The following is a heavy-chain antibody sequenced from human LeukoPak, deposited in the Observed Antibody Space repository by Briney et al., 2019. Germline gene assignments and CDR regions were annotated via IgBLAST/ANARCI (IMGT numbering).Heavy chain of an antibody. Sequence: GGSLRLSCAASGFTFSNYAMSWVRQAPGKGLEWVAGISGTGGSTHYADSVKGRFTISGDNAKNTVYLQMNSLRAEDTAIYYCAREVTTSEAYYFDFWGQGILVTVSS. CDR2: ISGTGGST. J-gene: IGHJ4*02. CDR1: GFTFSNYA. CDR3: AREVTTSEAYYFDF. V-gene: IGHV3-23*01. D-gene: IGHD2/OR15-2a*01.